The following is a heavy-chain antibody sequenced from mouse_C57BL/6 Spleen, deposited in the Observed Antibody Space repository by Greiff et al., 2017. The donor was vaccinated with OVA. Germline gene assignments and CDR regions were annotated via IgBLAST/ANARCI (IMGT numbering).Heavy chain of an antibody. CDR2: INPGSGGT. Sequence: VQLQQSGAELVRPGTSVKVSCKASGYAFTNYLIEWVKQRPGQGLEWIGVINPGSGGTNYNEKFKGKATLTADKSSSTAYMKLRSLTFEDSAVYFCAREGALIYYYDSSSSAMDYWGQGTSVTVSS. V-gene: IGHV1-54*01. CDR3: AREGALIYYYDSSSSAMDY. D-gene: IGHD1-1*01. J-gene: IGHJ4*01. CDR1: GYAFTNYL.